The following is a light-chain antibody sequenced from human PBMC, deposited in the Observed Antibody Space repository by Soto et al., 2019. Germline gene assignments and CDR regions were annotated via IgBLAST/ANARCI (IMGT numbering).Light chain of an antibody. Sequence: PGERATLSCRASQSVRSNFLAWYQQKPGQAPRLLIYGASNRATGIPDRFSGSGSGTDFTLTITRLEAEDFAMYYCQRYDSLRTFGQGTKVDIK. CDR1: QSVRSNF. CDR2: GAS. CDR3: QRYDSLRT. V-gene: IGKV3-20*01. J-gene: IGKJ1*01.